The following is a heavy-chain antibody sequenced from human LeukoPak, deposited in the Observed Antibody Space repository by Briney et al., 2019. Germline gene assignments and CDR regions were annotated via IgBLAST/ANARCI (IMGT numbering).Heavy chain of an antibody. CDR2: VSGSGGST. CDR3: AKNRWRYCSSTSCSYFDY. Sequence: PGGSLRLSCAASGFTFSSYAMSWVRQAPGKGLEWVSAVSGSGGSTYYADSVKGRFTISRDNSKNTLYLQMNSLRAEDTAVYYCAKNRWRYCSSTSCSYFDYWGQGTLVTVSS. V-gene: IGHV3-23*01. D-gene: IGHD2-2*01. CDR1: GFTFSSYA. J-gene: IGHJ4*02.